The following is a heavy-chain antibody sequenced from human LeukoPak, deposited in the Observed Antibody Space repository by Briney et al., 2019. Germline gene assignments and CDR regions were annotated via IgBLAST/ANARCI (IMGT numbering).Heavy chain of an antibody. D-gene: IGHD7-27*01. CDR2: ISSNSDNT. J-gene: IGHJ4*02. V-gene: IGHV1-18*01. CDR3: ARDWGSIKVIADY. Sequence: ASVKVSCKATGYTFTSYGTSWVRQAPGQGLEWMGWISSNSDNTNYAQKLQGRVTMTTDTSTSTAYMELRSLRSDDTALYFCARDWGSIKVIADYWGQGTLVTVSS. CDR1: GYTFTSYG.